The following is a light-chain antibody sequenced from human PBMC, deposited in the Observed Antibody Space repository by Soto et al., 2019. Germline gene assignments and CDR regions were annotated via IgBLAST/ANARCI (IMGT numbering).Light chain of an antibody. V-gene: IGKV3-15*01. CDR1: QSVGSN. J-gene: IGKJ5*01. CDR3: QQYNNWPPIT. CDR2: GAS. Sequence: EIVMTQSPATLSVSPGERATLSCRASQSVGSNLAWYQQKPSQAPRLLISGASTRATGIPARFSGSGSGTEFTLTISSLQSEDYAVYYCQQYNNWPPITFGQGTRLEMK.